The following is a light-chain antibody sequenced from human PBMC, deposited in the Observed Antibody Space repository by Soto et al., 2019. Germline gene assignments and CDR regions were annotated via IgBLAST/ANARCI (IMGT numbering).Light chain of an antibody. CDR3: QKYNSYLWK. CDR2: DAS. CDR1: QSISNW. Sequence: DIQLTQSPSFLSTSVGDRVTITCRASQSISNWLAWYQQKPGKAPKLLTYDASSLESGVPSRFSGSGSGTEFTLTISSLQPDDFATYYCQKYNSYLWKFGQGTKVDIK. J-gene: IGKJ1*01. V-gene: IGKV1-5*01.